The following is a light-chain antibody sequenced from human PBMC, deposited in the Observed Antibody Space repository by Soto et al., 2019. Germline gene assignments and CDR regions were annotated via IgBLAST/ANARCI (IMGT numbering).Light chain of an antibody. CDR2: AAS. J-gene: IGKJ1*01. CDR3: QQTYSTRWT. V-gene: IGKV1-39*01. CDR1: QSINSY. Sequence: DIQMTQSPSSLSASVGDRVTLTCRASQSINSYLNWYQQKPGEVPKLLIYAASNLQSGVPSRFSGSGSATDFTLTISSLQPEDFATYYCQQTYSTRWTFGQGTKVEIK.